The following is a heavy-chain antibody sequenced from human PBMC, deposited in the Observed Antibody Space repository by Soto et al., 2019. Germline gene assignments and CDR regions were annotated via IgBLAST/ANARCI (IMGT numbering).Heavy chain of an antibody. Sequence: XTLSLPCTVSGGSVNAYFWTWIRQAPGKGLELIGFFYYSGNTNYNPSLKSRVSISLQTSKNQFSLKLSSLTAADTAVYYCARGVDRQWADYWGQGTLGTVSS. D-gene: IGHD6-19*01. CDR1: GGSVNAYF. J-gene: IGHJ4*02. CDR3: ARGVDRQWADY. CDR2: FYYSGNT. V-gene: IGHV4-59*02.